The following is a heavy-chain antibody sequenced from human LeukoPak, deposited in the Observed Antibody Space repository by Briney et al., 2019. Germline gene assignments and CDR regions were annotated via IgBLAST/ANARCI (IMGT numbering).Heavy chain of an antibody. CDR3: ARGALYCSSTSCPQQAFDI. CDR1: GGSISSGGYS. D-gene: IGHD2-2*01. Sequence: SEPLSLTCAVSGGSISSGGYSWSWIRQPPGKGLEWIGYIYHSGSTYYNPSLKSRVTISVDRSKNQFSLKLSSVTAADTAVYYCARGALYCSSTSCPQQAFDIWGQGTMVTVSS. J-gene: IGHJ3*02. CDR2: IYHSGST. V-gene: IGHV4-30-2*01.